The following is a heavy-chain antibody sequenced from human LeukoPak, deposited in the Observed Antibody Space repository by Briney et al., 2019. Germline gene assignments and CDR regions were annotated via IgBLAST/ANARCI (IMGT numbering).Heavy chain of an antibody. CDR2: IRYDGSNK. D-gene: IGHD3-22*01. CDR3: AKVYLSDSGRYYYDSSGYQRFGNAFDI. CDR1: GFTFSSYS. J-gene: IGHJ3*02. V-gene: IGHV3-30*02. Sequence: GGSLRLSCAASGFTFSSYSMNWVRQAPGKGLEWVAFIRYDGSNKYYADSVKGRFTISRDNSKNTLYLQMNSLRAEDTAVYYCAKVYLSDSGRYYYDSSGYQRFGNAFDIWGQGTMVTVSS.